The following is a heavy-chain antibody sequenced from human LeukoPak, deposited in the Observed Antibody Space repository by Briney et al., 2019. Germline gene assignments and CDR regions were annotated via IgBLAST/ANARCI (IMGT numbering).Heavy chain of an antibody. CDR3: ARDISVHYCSGGSCYPFYYYYGLDV. J-gene: IGHJ6*02. Sequence: GGSPRLSCAASGFTFSSYWMHWVRQAPGKGLVWVSRINSDGSSTNYADSVKGRFTISRDNAKNTLYLQINSLRAEDTAVYYCARDISVHYCSGGSCYPFYYYYGLDVWGQGSSVTVSS. V-gene: IGHV3-74*01. D-gene: IGHD2-15*01. CDR1: GFTFSSYW. CDR2: INSDGSST.